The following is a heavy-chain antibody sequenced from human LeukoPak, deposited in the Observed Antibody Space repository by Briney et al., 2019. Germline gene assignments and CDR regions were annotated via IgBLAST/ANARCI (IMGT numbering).Heavy chain of an antibody. J-gene: IGHJ4*02. CDR1: GGTFSSYA. CDR3: ARKGEHYGDYDY. V-gene: IGHV1-2*02. CDR2: ILPNTGGT. D-gene: IGHD4-17*01. Sequence: ASVKVSCKASGGTFSSYAISWVRQAPGQGLEWMGWILPNTGGTHYAQKFQGRVTVTRDTSISTAYMEVSRLTSDDTAVYYCARKGEHYGDYDYWGQGTLVTVSS.